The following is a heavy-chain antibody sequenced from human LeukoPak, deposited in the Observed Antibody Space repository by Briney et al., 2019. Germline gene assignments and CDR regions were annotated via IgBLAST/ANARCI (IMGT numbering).Heavy chain of an antibody. Sequence: GRSLRLSCAASGFTFRNYGMHWVRQAPGKGLEWVSTITTSDGNTYYADSVKGRFTVSRDNSKNTLFLQMNSLRAEDTAVYYCAKDGGLWVSAHWGDSWGRGTLVTVSS. CDR3: AKDGGLWVSAHWGDS. V-gene: IGHV3-23*01. D-gene: IGHD7-27*01. CDR1: GFTFRNYG. CDR2: ITTSDGNT. J-gene: IGHJ4*02.